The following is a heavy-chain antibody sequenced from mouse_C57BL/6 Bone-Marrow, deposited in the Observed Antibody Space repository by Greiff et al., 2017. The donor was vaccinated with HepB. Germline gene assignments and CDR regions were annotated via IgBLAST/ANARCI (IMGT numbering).Heavy chain of an antibody. V-gene: IGHV1-50*01. D-gene: IGHD2-2*01. CDR1: GYTFTSYW. J-gene: IGHJ2*01. CDR2: IDSSDSYT. Sequence: QVQLQQPGAELVKPGASVKLSCKASGYTFTSYWMQWVKQRPGQGLEWIGEIDSSDSYTNYNQKFKGKATLTVDTSSSTAYMQLSSLTSEDSAVYYCAREGYGYDLDYWGQGTTLTVSS. CDR3: AREGYGYDLDY.